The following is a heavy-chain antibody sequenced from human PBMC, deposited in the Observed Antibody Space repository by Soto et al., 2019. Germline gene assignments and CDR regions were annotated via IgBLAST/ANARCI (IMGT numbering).Heavy chain of an antibody. CDR3: ARPHGGSSGWDNWFDP. Sequence: PSETLSLTCSVSGGSISSYYGGWFRQPPGKGLEWIGYIYYSGSTTYHPSLKSRVTISVDTSKNQFSLKLSSVTAADTAVYYCARPHGGSSGWDNWFDPWGQGTLVTVSS. D-gene: IGHD6-25*01. V-gene: IGHV4-59*01. CDR2: IYYSGST. J-gene: IGHJ5*02. CDR1: GGSISSYY.